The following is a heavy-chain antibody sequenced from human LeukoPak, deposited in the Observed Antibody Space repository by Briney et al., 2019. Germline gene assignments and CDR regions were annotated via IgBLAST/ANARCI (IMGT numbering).Heavy chain of an antibody. D-gene: IGHD4-23*01. CDR3: ARVTVVTLDDDY. V-gene: IGHV1-18*04. Sequence: ASVKVSCKASGYTFTGYYMHWVRQAPGQGLEWMGWISAYNGNTNYAQKLQGRVTMTTDTSTSTAYMELRSLRSDDTAVYYCARVTVVTLDDDYWGQGTLVTVSS. CDR1: GYTFTGYY. J-gene: IGHJ4*02. CDR2: ISAYNGNT.